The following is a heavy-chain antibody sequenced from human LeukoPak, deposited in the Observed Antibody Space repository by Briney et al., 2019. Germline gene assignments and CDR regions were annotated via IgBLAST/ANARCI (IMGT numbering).Heavy chain of an antibody. CDR1: GGSFSGYY. J-gene: IGHJ6*02. D-gene: IGHD2-21*02. CDR2: INHSGST. CDR3: ARGSKVTHV. Sequence: KTSETLSLTCAVYGGSFSGYYWSWIRQPPGKGLEWIGEINHSGSTNYNPSLKSRVTISVDTSKNQFSLKLSSVTAADTAVYCCARGSKVTHVWGQGTTVTVSS. V-gene: IGHV4-34*01.